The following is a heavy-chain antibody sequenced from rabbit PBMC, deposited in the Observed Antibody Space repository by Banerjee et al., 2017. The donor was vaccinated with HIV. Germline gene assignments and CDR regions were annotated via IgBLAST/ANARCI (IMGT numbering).Heavy chain of an antibody. J-gene: IGHJ4*01. CDR1: GFDFSSHY. CDR2: IDPVFGSA. V-gene: IGHV1S7*01. CDR3: ARYAGYADYGYTMGYFTL. D-gene: IGHD6-1*01. Sequence: QLKETGGGLVQPGGSLTLSCKASGFDFSSHYMNWVRQAPGKGLEWIGYIDPVFGSAYYASWVNGRFTISSHNAQNTVYLQLNSLTVADTATYFCARYAGYADYGYTMGYFTLWGQGTLVTVS.